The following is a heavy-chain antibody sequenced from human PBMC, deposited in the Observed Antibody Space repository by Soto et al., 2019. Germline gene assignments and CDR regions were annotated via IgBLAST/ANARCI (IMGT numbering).Heavy chain of an antibody. J-gene: IGHJ4*02. Sequence: GGSLRLSCAASGFTFSSYWMSWVRQAPGKGLEWVANIKQDGSEKYYVDSVKGRFTISRDNAKNSLYLQMNSLRAEDTAVYYCARVNPKYGDYTTFDYWGQGTLVTVSS. D-gene: IGHD4-17*01. CDR1: GFTFSSYW. V-gene: IGHV3-7*01. CDR3: ARVNPKYGDYTTFDY. CDR2: IKQDGSEK.